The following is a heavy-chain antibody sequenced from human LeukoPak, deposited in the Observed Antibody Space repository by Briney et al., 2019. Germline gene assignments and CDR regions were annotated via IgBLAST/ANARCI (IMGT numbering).Heavy chain of an antibody. J-gene: IGHJ4*02. CDR3: AREVAVVIPSSQMDS. D-gene: IGHD2-15*01. CDR2: ISSSGGTI. V-gene: IGHV3-48*03. CDR1: GFTFSSSE. Sequence: GGSLRLSCAASGFTFSSSEMNWVRQAPGKGLEWVSYISSSGGTISYADSVKGRFTISRDNAKNSLYLQMNSLRAEDTAVYYCAREVAVVIPSSQMDSWGQGTLVTVSS.